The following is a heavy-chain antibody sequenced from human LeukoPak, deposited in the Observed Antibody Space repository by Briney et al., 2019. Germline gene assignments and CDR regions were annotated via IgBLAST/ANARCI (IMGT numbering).Heavy chain of an antibody. CDR3: AGGAIAVAGIYYYGMDV. CDR2: IIPIFGTA. D-gene: IGHD6-19*01. Sequence: GASVKVSCKASGGTFSSYAISWVRQAPGQGLEWMGGIIPIFGTANYAQKFQGRVTITADESTSTAYMELSSLRSEDTAVYYCAGGAIAVAGIYYYGMDVWGQGTTVTVSS. CDR1: GGTFSSYA. J-gene: IGHJ6*02. V-gene: IGHV1-69*13.